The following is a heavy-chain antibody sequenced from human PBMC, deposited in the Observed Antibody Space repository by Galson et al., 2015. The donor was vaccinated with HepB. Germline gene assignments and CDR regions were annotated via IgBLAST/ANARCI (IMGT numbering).Heavy chain of an antibody. CDR2: INHSGST. Sequence: ETLSLTCAVYGGSFSGYYWSWIRQPPGKGLEWIGEINHSGSTNYNPSLKSRVTISVDTSKNQFSLKLSSVTAADTAVYYRARGSRIDGYPWAYWGQGTLVTVSS. CDR1: GGSFSGYY. CDR3: ARGSRIDGYPWAY. V-gene: IGHV4-34*01. D-gene: IGHD5-24*01. J-gene: IGHJ4*02.